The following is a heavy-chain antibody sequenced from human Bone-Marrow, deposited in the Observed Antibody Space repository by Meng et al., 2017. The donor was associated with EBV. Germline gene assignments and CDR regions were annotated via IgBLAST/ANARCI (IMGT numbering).Heavy chain of an antibody. CDR2: FLPILGAP. Sequence: QGKVARSGSGGEKRGAWVSASCKAWGGAFRRSAISWVRQAPGQGLEWMGGFLPILGAPNYAETFQDRVTITADESTSTAYMELSSLRPDDTAVYYCARESGRGYTPDYWGQGTLVTVSS. CDR1: GGAFRRSA. D-gene: IGHD3-10*01. J-gene: IGHJ4*02. V-gene: IGHV1-69*01. CDR3: ARESGRGYTPDY.